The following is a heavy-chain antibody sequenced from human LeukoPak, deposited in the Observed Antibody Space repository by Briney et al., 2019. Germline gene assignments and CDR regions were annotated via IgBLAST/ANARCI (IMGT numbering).Heavy chain of an antibody. J-gene: IGHJ5*02. CDR2: VSAYNSYT. V-gene: IGHV1-18*01. Sequence: ASVKVSCKASGYTFTSYGVTWVRQAPGQGLEWMGWVSAYNSYTNYTQKLQGRVTMTTDTSTSTAYMELRSLRSDDTAVCYCARPTVAGRRDWFDPWGQGTLVTVSS. CDR1: GYTFTSYG. CDR3: ARPTVAGRRDWFDP. D-gene: IGHD6-19*01.